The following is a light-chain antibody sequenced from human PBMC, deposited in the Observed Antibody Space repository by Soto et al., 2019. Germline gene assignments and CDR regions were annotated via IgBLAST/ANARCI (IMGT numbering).Light chain of an antibody. CDR3: QQYGDSPDTDRWT. J-gene: IGKJ1*01. CDR1: QSVRSSS. CDR2: GAS. V-gene: IGKV3-20*01. Sequence: EIVLTQSPGTLSLSPGERASLFCRASQSVRSSSLAWYQQKRGQPPRLLIYGASSRATGSPDRVSGSGSGKYFTLTISRLEPEDFAVYFCQQYGDSPDTDRWTFGQGTKVEIK.